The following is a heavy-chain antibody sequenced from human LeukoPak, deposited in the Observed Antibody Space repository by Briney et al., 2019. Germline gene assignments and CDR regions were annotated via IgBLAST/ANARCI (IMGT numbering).Heavy chain of an antibody. J-gene: IGHJ6*03. CDR2: IWYDGGNT. V-gene: IGHV3-33*01. Sequence: PGGSLRLSCAASGFTFSTYGILWVRQAPGKGLEWVALIWYDGGNTNYADSVKGRITISRDSSRNTVSLQMHSLRAEDTAVYYCVREAPTHERRVYYYYMDVWGNGTRVTVSS. CDR3: VREAPTHERRVYYYYMDV. CDR1: GFTFSTYG. D-gene: IGHD1-1*01.